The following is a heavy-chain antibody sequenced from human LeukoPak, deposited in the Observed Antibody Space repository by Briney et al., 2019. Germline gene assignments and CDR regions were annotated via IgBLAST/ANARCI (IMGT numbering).Heavy chain of an antibody. CDR1: GGSISSSSYY. V-gene: IGHV4-39*01. CDR2: IYYSGST. Sequence: PSETLSLTCTVSGGSISSSSYYWGWIRQPPGKGLEWIGSIYYSGSTYYNPSLKSRVTISVDTSKNQFSLKLSSVTAADTAVYYCARGRYGDFRVVDYWGQGTLVTVSS. J-gene: IGHJ4*02. CDR3: ARGRYGDFRVVDY. D-gene: IGHD4-17*01.